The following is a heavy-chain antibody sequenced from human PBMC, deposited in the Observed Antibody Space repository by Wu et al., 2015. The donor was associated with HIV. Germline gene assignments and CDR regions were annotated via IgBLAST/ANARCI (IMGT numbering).Heavy chain of an antibody. J-gene: IGHJ6*02. CDR2: INPLFGTT. Sequence: QAQLVQLGAEVKKPGSSVKVTCKASGDGFTSYAVSWVRQAPGQGLEWMGGINPLFGTTKHAERFQDRVTFTTDESKSTAYMELSSLRSEDTAVYYCARNTDSVATSLYSLGVWGRGTTVTVSS. CDR3: ARNTDSVATSLYSLGV. V-gene: IGHV1-69*05. CDR1: GDGFTSYA. D-gene: IGHD5-12*01.